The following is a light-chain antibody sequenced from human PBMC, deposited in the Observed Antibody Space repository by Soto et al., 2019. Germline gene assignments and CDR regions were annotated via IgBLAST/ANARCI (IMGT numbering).Light chain of an antibody. V-gene: IGKV3-11*01. CDR1: QSVSSY. CDR2: DAS. CDR3: QQRSNLPRT. Sequence: EIVLTQSPATLSLSPGERATLSCRASQSVSSYLAWYQQKPGQAPRLLIYDASNRATGIPAGFSGSGSGTDFSLPISRLEPEDFAIYYCQQRSNLPRTFGQGPKLEIK. J-gene: IGKJ2*01.